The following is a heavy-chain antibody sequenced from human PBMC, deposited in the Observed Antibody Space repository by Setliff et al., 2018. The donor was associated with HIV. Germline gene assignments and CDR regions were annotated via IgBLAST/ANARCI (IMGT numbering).Heavy chain of an antibody. V-gene: IGHV3-23*01. D-gene: IGHD1-7*01. CDR3: AKNTPSIINYPYYYYMDV. J-gene: IGHJ6*03. CDR1: GFTFNTYA. CDR2: IRGSGSST. Sequence: GGSLRLSCAASGFTFNTYAMNWVCQAPGKGLEWVSGIRGSGSSTYYADSVKGRFTISRDNSKSTLYLQMNSLRDGDTALYYCAKNTPSIINYPYYYYMDVWGKGTTVTVSS.